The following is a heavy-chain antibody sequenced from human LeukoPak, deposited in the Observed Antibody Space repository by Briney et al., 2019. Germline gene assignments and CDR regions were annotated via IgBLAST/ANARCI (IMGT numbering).Heavy chain of an antibody. CDR3: ARGDYYGSGTNWFDP. CDR1: GVSISSYY. V-gene: IGHV4-59*01. CDR2: IYYSGST. J-gene: IGHJ5*02. D-gene: IGHD3-10*01. Sequence: PSETLSLTCTVSGVSISSYYWSWIRQPPGKGLEWIGYIYYSGSTNYNPSLKSRVTISVDTSKNQFSLKLSSVTAADTAVYYCARGDYYGSGTNWFDPWGQGTLVTVSS.